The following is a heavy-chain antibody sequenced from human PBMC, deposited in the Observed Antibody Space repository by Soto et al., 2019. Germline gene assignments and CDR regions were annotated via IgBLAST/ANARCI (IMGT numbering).Heavy chain of an antibody. CDR3: ARVMAAAADFDY. J-gene: IGHJ4*02. V-gene: IGHV1-18*01. D-gene: IGHD6-13*01. CDR2: ISAYNRNT. CDR1: GYTFTSYG. Sequence: QVQLVQSGAEVKKPGASVKVSCKASGYTFTSYGISWVRQAPGQGLEWMGWISAYNRNTNYAQKLQGRVTMTTDTSTRTAYMALRSLRSDDTAVYYCARVMAAAADFDYWGQGTLVTVSS.